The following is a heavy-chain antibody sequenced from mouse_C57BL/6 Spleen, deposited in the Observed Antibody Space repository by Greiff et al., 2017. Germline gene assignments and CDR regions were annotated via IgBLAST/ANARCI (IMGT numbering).Heavy chain of an antibody. CDR3: SRRAGYYVYAMDY. D-gene: IGHD2-3*01. CDR2: INTGSGGT. V-gene: IGHV1-54*01. CDR1: GYAFTNYL. J-gene: IGHJ4*01. Sequence: QVQLQQSGAELVRPGTSVKVSCKASGYAFTNYLIAWVKQRPGKGLEWIGVINTGSGGTNYNEKFKGKATLTADKSSSTAYMQLSSLTSENSAVYFCSRRAGYYVYAMDYWGQGTSVTVSS.